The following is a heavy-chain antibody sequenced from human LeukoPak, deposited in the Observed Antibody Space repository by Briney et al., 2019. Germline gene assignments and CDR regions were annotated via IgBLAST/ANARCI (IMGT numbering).Heavy chain of an antibody. CDR3: ARGLYSRSRRDVDV. CDR2: IYTSGST. D-gene: IGHD5-24*01. CDR1: GGSISSGSYY. V-gene: IGHV4-61*02. J-gene: IGHJ6*04. Sequence: SETLSLTCTVSGGSISSGSYYWSWIRQPAGKGLEWIGRIYTSGSTNYNPSLKSRVTISLDTSKNQFSLKLSSVTATDTAVYYCARGLYSRSRRDVDVWGKGTTVTVSS.